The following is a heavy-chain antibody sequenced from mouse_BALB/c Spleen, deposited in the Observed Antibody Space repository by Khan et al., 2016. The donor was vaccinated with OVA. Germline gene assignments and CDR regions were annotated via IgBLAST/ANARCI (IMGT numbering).Heavy chain of an antibody. CDR3: ARPSYDPRDFEV. CDR2: IAPANGNT. V-gene: IGHV14-3*02. Sequence: VQLKQSGAELVKPGASVKLSCTASGFNIKDTYLHWVKQRPEQGLEWIGRIAPANGNTQYDPKFQGKATLTSDTSYLQLNSLTSEDTAVYYCARPSYDPRDFEVWGAGTTVTVSS. J-gene: IGHJ1*01. D-gene: IGHD2-3*01. CDR1: GFNIKDTY.